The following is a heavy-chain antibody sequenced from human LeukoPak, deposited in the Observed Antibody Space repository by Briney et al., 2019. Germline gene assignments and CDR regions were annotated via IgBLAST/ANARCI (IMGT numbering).Heavy chain of an antibody. J-gene: IGHJ6*03. CDR2: ISHSGST. CDR3: ARVLRFLERSIHHYYYYYMDV. CDR1: DYSISRNYF. Sequence: SETLSLTCKVSDYSISRNYFWGWIRQPPGKGLEWIGSISHSGSTYTQYNPSLKSRVTISADTSKNQLSLTVRSVTAADTAVYYCARVLRFLERSIHHYYYYYMDVWGTGTTVTVSS. D-gene: IGHD3-3*01. V-gene: IGHV4-38-2*02.